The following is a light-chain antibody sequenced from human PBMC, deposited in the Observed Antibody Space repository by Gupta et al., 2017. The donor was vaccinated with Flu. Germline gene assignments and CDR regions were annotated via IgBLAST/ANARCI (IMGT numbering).Light chain of an antibody. CDR3: QQANSFPQT. V-gene: IGKV1-12*01. CDR1: QDISRW. CDR2: AAS. Sequence: DIQMTQSPSSVSASVGDRVTIACRASQDISRWLAWYQQKPGKAPKLLIYAASSLQSGVPSRFSGSGSGTDFTLTISSLQPEDFATYYCQQANSFPQTFGQGTMVEI. J-gene: IGKJ1*01.